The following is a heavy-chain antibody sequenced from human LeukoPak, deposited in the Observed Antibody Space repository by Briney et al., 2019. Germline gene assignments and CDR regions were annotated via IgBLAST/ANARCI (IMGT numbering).Heavy chain of an antibody. D-gene: IGHD2/OR15-2a*01. CDR2: ISDIGSI. V-gene: IGHV4-59*08. CDR1: GGSISSYY. Sequence: SETLPLTCTVSGGSISSYYWSWIRQPPGKGLEWIAYISDIGSINYNPSLKSRVTISLETSKNQFSLKLSSVTAADTAVYYCAGHHPRNTVDFWGQGTLVTVSS. CDR3: AGHHPRNTVDF. J-gene: IGHJ4*02.